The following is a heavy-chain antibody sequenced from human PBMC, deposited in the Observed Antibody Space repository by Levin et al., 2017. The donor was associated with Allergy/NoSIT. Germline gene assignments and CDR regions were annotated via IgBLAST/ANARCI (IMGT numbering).Heavy chain of an antibody. V-gene: IGHV4-59*01. Sequence: SETLSLTCTVSGGSISSYYWSWIRQPPGKGLEWIGYIYYSGSTNYNPSLKSRVTISVDTSKNQFSLKLSSVTAADTAVYYCARETPYYYDSSGYYQIKYWYFDLWGRGTLVTVSS. CDR2: IYYSGST. CDR1: GGSISSYY. D-gene: IGHD3-22*01. CDR3: ARETPYYYDSSGYYQIKYWYFDL. J-gene: IGHJ2*01.